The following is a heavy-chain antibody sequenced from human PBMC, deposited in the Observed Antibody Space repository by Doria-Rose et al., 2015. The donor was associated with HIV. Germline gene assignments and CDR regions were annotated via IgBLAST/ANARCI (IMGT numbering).Heavy chain of an antibody. D-gene: IGHD3-22*01. CDR2: IYYSGST. V-gene: IGHV4-31*03. CDR3: ARGQATYYYDSSGYSHFDF. CDR1: GGSISSGGYY. J-gene: IGHJ4*02. Sequence: VQLQESGPGLVKPSQTLSLTCTVSGGSISSGGYYWSWIRQHPGKGLEWIGYIYYSGSTYYNPSLKSRVTISVDASKNQFSLKLSSVTAADTAVYYCARGQATYYYDSSGYSHFDFWGRGTLVTVSS.